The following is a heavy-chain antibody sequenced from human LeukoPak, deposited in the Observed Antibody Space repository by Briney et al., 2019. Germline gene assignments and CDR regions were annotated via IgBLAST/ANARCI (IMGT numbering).Heavy chain of an antibody. Sequence: GSLRLSCAASGFTFSDYYMSWIRQAPGKGLEWIGSIYYSGSTYYNPSLKSRVTISVDTSKNQFSLKLSSVTAADTAVYYCARQSYDFWRGYYSNGISGLVDYWGQGTLVTVSS. J-gene: IGHJ4*02. CDR3: ARQSYDFWRGYYSNGISGLVDY. CDR2: IYYSGST. D-gene: IGHD3-3*01. CDR1: GFTFSDYY. V-gene: IGHV4-39*01.